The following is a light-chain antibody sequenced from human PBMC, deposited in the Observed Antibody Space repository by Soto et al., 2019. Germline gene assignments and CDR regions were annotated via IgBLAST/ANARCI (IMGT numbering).Light chain of an antibody. V-gene: IGKV3-20*01. J-gene: IGKJ5*01. CDR3: QQYGNSPIT. Sequence: IVLTQSPVTLSLSPWEGATLSCRASERIYSAYLGWYQQKPGQAPRLLIYGTSSRATGIPDRFSGSGSGTDFTLTISRLEPEDFAVYYCQQYGNSPITFGQGTRLEIK. CDR2: GTS. CDR1: ERIYSAY.